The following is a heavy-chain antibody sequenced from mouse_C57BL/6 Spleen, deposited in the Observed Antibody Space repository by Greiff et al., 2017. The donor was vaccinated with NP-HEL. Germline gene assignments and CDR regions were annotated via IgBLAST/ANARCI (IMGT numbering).Heavy chain of an antibody. CDR1: GYSITSGYY. V-gene: IGHV3-6*01. D-gene: IGHD1-1*01. CDR2: ISYDGSN. J-gene: IGHJ2*01. Sequence: EVQLVESGPGLVKPSQSLSLTCSVTGYSITSGYYWNWIRQFPGNKLEWMGYISYDGSNNYNPSLKNRISITRDTSKNQFFLKLNSVTTEDTATYYCAREGYYGSSYEGGDYWGQGTTLTVSS. CDR3: AREGYYGSSYEGGDY.